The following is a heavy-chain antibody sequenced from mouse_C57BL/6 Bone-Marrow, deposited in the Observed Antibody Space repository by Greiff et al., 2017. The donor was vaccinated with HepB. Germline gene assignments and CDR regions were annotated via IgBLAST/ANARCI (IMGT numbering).Heavy chain of an antibody. CDR2: IWRGGST. D-gene: IGHD6-1*01. J-gene: IGHJ4*01. Sequence: QVQLQQSGPGLVQPSQSLSITCTVSGFSLTSYGVHWVRQSPGKGLEWLGVIWRGGSTDYNAAFMSRLSITKDNSKSQVFFKMNSLQADDTAIYYCARKPSQPRDYAMDYWGQGTSVTVSS. V-gene: IGHV2-5*01. CDR1: GFSLTSYG. CDR3: ARKPSQPRDYAMDY.